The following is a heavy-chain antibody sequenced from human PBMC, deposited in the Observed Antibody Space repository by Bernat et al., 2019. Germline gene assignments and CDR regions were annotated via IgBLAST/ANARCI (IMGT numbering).Heavy chain of an antibody. CDR3: AGGGVEQRGKSVAVAPYDY. V-gene: IGHV1-18*01. CDR2: ISAYNGNT. D-gene: IGHD6-19*01. CDR1: GYTFTSYG. J-gene: IGHJ4*02. Sequence: QVQLVQSGAEVKKPGASVKVSCKASGYTFTSYGISWVRQAPGQGLEWMGWISAYNGNTNYAQKLQGRVTMTTDTCTSTDYMELRRLRSDETAVYYGAGGGVEQRGKSVAVAPYDYWGQGTLVTVSS.